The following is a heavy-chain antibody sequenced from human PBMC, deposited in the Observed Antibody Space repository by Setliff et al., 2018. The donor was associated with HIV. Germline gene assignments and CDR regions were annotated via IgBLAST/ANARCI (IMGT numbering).Heavy chain of an antibody. V-gene: IGHV1-69*13. Sequence: SVKVSCKASGGTFSSYAISWVRRAPGQGPEWMGAIIPIFGTTKYAQRFQGRVSITADASTSTAYMELSSLRSEDTAVYYCATNREQLTMTYYYYYMDVWGKGTTVTVSS. J-gene: IGHJ6*03. CDR2: IIPIFGTT. CDR3: ATNREQLTMTYYYYYMDV. CDR1: GGTFSSYA. D-gene: IGHD6-13*01.